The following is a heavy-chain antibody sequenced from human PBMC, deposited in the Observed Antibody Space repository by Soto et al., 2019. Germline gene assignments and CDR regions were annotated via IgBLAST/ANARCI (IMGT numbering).Heavy chain of an antibody. D-gene: IGHD6-6*01. V-gene: IGHV3-23*01. CDR2: ISGSGGTT. Sequence: GGSLRLSCAASGCTFNHYGMAWVRQAPGKGLEWVSVISGSGGTTYYADSVKGRFTISRDNSKSTVYLQMNSLRVEDTALYSCAKVIVLGASTIEFWGPGTLVTVSS. CDR3: AKVIVLGASTIEF. J-gene: IGHJ4*02. CDR1: GCTFNHYG.